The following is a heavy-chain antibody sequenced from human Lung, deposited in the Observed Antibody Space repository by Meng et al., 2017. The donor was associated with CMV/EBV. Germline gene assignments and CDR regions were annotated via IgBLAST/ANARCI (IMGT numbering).Heavy chain of an antibody. D-gene: IGHD1-26*01. J-gene: IGHJ4*02. V-gene: IGHV1-18*01. Sequence: QAQLVQSGGEVKQPEASLKVSFKASGYTCTNYGITWVRQAPGQGLEWMGWISAYNGNTNYAQTLQGRVTMTTDTSTSTAYMELRSLRSDDTAVYYCARVEVGITSGDYWGQGTLVTVSS. CDR2: ISAYNGNT. CDR1: GYTCTNYG. CDR3: ARVEVGITSGDY.